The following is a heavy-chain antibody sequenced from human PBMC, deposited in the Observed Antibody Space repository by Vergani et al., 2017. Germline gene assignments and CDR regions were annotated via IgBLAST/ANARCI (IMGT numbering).Heavy chain of an antibody. CDR1: GFTFSDFS. V-gene: IGHV3-21*06. D-gene: IGHD2-8*01. CDR3: ASDCTSGGCPDNYGMDV. J-gene: IGHJ6*02. Sequence: VQLVESGGGLVKPGGSLRLSCAASGFTFSDFSMSWVRQAPGKGLEWVAFIGSSGPYINYADSVKGRFIISRDNTNNSLFLQLRSLIAEDAAVYYCASDCTSGGCPDNYGMDVWGQGATVTVSS. CDR2: IGSSGPYI.